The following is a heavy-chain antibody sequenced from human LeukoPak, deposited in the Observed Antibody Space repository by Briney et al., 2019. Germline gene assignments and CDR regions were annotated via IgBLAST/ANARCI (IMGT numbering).Heavy chain of an antibody. V-gene: IGHV5-51*01. D-gene: IGHD2-2*01. CDR3: ARRQGCSSTSCPPDY. Sequence: GESLKISCKVFGYSFTTYWIGWVRQLPRHGLERMGTIYPGDSDTRYTPSFQGQVTMSADKSINTAYLQWSSLKASDTAMYYCARRQGCSSTSCPPDYWGQGTLVTVSP. CDR2: IYPGDSDT. CDR1: GYSFTTYW. J-gene: IGHJ4*02.